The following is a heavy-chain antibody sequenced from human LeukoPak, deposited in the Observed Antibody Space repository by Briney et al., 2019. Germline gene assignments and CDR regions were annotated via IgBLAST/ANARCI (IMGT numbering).Heavy chain of an antibody. V-gene: IGHV3-23*01. CDR2: ISSSGGST. D-gene: IGHD2-8*01. J-gene: IGHJ1*01. CDR3: AKDARYCTNGVCYLPYFQH. CDR1: GFTFSTFA. Sequence: GGSLRLSCAASGFTFSTFAMNWVRQAPGKGLGWVSSISSSGGSTYYADSVKGRFTISRDNSKNTLYLQMNSLRAEDTAVYYCAKDARYCTNGVCYLPYFQHWGQGTLVTVSS.